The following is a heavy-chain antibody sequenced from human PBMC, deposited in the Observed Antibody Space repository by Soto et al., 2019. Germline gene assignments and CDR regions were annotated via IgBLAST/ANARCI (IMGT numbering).Heavy chain of an antibody. CDR2: IGSTSSHI. D-gene: IGHD1-7*01. J-gene: IGHJ4*02. V-gene: IGHV3-48*01. CDR1: GFTFTKEN. CDR3: AKFGGTTDY. Sequence: GGSLRLSCADSGFTFTKENMNWVRQAPGKGLEWISYIGSTSSHIKYADSVKGRFTISRDNAKSSLYLQMNSLRAEDTAVYYCAKFGGTTDYWGQGTLVTVSS.